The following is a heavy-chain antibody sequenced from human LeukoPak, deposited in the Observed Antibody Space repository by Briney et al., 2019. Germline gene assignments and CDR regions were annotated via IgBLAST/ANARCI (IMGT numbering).Heavy chain of an antibody. CDR1: GYFLSESS. J-gene: IGHJ3*01. Sequence: ASVKVSCKVSGYFLSESSLHWVRQAPGKGLERMGGFDPETGEIIYAQNLQGRVTMSEDISTDTAYVELSSLRYEDTAVYYCATEDPSGLDVCNLWGQGTMVAVSS. V-gene: IGHV1-24*01. D-gene: IGHD5-12*01. CDR2: FDPETGEI. CDR3: ATEDPSGLDVCNL.